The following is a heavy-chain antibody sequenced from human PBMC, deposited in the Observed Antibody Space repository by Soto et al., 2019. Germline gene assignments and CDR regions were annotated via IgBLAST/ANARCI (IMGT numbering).Heavy chain of an antibody. Sequence: QVQLQESGPGLVKPSQTLSLTCTVSSASISSADYYWSWIRQHPGKGLEWIAYMYYSGSTSYNPSLKSRVIISMATSRDQFSLTLTSVSAADTAVYYCARARSRCGAACFDYWRQGTLVTVSS. J-gene: IGHJ4*02. D-gene: IGHD2-21*02. CDR1: SASISSADYY. CDR3: ARARSRCGAACFDY. V-gene: IGHV4-31*03. CDR2: MYYSGST.